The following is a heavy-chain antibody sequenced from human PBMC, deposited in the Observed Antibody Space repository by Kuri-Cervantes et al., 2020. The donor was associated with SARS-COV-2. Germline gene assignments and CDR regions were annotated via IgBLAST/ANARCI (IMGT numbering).Heavy chain of an antibody. CDR2: IYYSGRT. V-gene: IGHV4-39*07. CDR1: GGSISSSRYY. CDR3: ARDRDGDNENDY. Sequence: ESLKISCTVSGGSISSSRYYWGWIRQPPGKGLEWIGSIYYSGRTYYNPSLKSRVTIPVDTSKNQFSLKLSSVTAADTAVYYCARDRDGDNENDYWGQGTLVTVSS. J-gene: IGHJ4*02. D-gene: IGHD4/OR15-4a*01.